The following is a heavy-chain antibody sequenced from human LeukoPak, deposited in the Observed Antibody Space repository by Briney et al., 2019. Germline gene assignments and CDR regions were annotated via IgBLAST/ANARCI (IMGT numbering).Heavy chain of an antibody. J-gene: IGHJ4*02. V-gene: IGHV3-21*01. CDR3: ARDPEVLGYGPGRDYFDY. CDR2: ISSSSSYI. D-gene: IGHD3-10*01. Sequence: GGSLRLSCAASGFTFSSYSMNWVRQAPGKGLEWVSSISSSSSYIYYADSVKGRFTISRDNAKNSLYLQMNSLRAEDTAVYYCARDPEVLGYGPGRDYFDYWGQGTLVTVSS. CDR1: GFTFSSYS.